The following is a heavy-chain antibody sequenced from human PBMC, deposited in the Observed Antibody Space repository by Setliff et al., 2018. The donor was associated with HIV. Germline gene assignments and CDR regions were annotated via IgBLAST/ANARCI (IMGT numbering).Heavy chain of an antibody. CDR1: GGTFSSYS. CDR3: ARGRDGYNYLLREDY. D-gene: IGHD5-12*01. CDR2: INPSGGST. V-gene: IGHV1-46*01. Sequence: GASVKVSCKASGGTFSSYSINWVRQASGQGLEWMGGINPSGGSTNYAQKFQGRVTMTRDTSTSTVYMELSSLTSEDTAVYYCARGRDGYNYLLREDYWGQGTLVTVSS. J-gene: IGHJ4*02.